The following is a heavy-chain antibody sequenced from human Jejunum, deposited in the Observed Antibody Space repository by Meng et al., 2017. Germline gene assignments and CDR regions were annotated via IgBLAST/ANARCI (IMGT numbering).Heavy chain of an antibody. V-gene: IGHV3-53*01. CDR1: GFTVSSTY. CDR3: ARGNSDYWYFDL. D-gene: IGHD4-11*01. CDR2: LYSGGRT. J-gene: IGHJ2*01. Sequence: EVQLVESGGGLIQPVGSLRLSCAASGFTVSSTYMCWVRQAPGKGLEWVSVLYSGGRTNYADSVKGRFSISRDDSKNTLYLQMDSLRLEDTAMYFCARGNSDYWYFDLWGRGTLVTVSS.